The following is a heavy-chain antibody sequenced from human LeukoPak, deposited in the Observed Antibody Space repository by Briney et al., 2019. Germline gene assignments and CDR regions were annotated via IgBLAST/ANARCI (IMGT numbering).Heavy chain of an antibody. CDR2: TNTNNGNP. Sequence: ASVKVSCKASGYTFTNYAMNWVRQAPGQGPEWMGWTNTNNGNPTYAQGFTGRFVFSLDTSVSTAYLQINSLKAEDTAVYYFAREPTHYYYMDVWGKGTTVTVSS. CDR3: AREPTHYYYMDV. J-gene: IGHJ6*03. CDR1: GYTFTNYA. V-gene: IGHV7-4-1*02.